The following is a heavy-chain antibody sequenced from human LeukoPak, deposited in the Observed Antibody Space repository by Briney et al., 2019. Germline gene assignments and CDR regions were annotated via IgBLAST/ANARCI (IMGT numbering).Heavy chain of an antibody. J-gene: IGHJ4*02. CDR2: ISPTGGTT. D-gene: IGHD6-6*01. V-gene: IGHV3-74*01. Sequence: GGSLRLSCTASGFSFSGHWMHWARQLPGKGLGWVSRISPTGGTTSYADSVKGRFTVPTHNTKNTLYLQVNNLRAEDTAVYYCARGPNSNWSGLDFWGQGTLLTVSS. CDR1: GFSFSGHW. CDR3: ARGPNSNWSGLDF.